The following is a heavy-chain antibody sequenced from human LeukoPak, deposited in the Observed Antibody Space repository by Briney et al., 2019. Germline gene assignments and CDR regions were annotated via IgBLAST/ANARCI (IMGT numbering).Heavy chain of an antibody. CDR3: ARDREYYDILTGYKVSHYFDY. D-gene: IGHD3-9*01. J-gene: IGHJ4*02. V-gene: IGHV4-34*01. CDR2: INHSGST. CDR1: GGSFSGYY. Sequence: PSETLSLTCAVYGGSFSGYYWSWIRQPPGKGLEWIGEINHSGSTNYNPSLKSRVTISVDTSKNQFSLKLSSVTAADTAVYYCARDREYYDILTGYKVSHYFDYWGQGTLVTVSS.